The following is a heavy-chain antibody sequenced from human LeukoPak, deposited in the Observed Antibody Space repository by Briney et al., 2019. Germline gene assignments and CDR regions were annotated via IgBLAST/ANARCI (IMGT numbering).Heavy chain of an antibody. D-gene: IGHD3-10*01. Sequence: PGGSLRLSCVASGFTFSRNWMSWVRQAPGKGLEWVGNIQPDGSEQYPVDSVKGRFTISRDNARNSLYLQMNSLRDEDTAVYYCARLRFGESCFDYWGQGTLVTVSS. CDR2: IQPDGSEQ. V-gene: IGHV3-7*01. CDR1: GFTFSRNW. J-gene: IGHJ4*02. CDR3: ARLRFGESCFDY.